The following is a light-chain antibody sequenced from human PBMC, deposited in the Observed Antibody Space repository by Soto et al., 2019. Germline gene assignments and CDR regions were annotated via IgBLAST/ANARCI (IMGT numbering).Light chain of an antibody. V-gene: IGLV8-61*01. J-gene: IGLJ3*02. CDR3: VLYMRRAFSV. CDR2: TTN. CDR1: SGSVSTSYY. Sequence: QTVVTQEPSFSVSPGGTVTLTCGLSSGSVSTSYYPSWYQQTPGQAPRTLIYTTNTRSSGVPDRFSGSILVNKAALTITGAEANDESDYYCVLYMRRAFSVFGGGTKLTDL.